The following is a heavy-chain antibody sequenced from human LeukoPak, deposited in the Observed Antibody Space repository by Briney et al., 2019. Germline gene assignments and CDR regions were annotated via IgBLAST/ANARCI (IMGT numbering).Heavy chain of an antibody. D-gene: IGHD6-19*01. Sequence: PGGSLRLSCTASGFTFSNYAMSWVRQAPGKGLEWVSAVSGRDTSTYYTDSVKGRFTISRDNSKNTLYLQMNSLRAEDTAVYYCAKLSAVAGMGFDPWGQGTLVTVSS. CDR1: GFTFSNYA. J-gene: IGHJ5*02. CDR3: AKLSAVAGMGFDP. V-gene: IGHV3-23*01. CDR2: VSGRDTST.